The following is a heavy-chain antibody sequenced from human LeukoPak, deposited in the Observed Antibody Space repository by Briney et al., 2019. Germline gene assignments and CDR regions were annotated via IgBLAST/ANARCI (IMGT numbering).Heavy chain of an antibody. CDR3: ARGGAYVWGSYRQAGYYFDY. D-gene: IGHD3-16*02. V-gene: IGHV4-34*01. Sequence: SETLSLTCAVYGGSFSGCYWSWIRQPPGKGLEWIGEINHSGSTNYNPSLKSRVTISVDTSKNQFSLKLSSVTAADTAVYYCARGGAYVWGSYRQAGYYFDYWGQGTLVTVSS. J-gene: IGHJ4*02. CDR1: GGSFSGCY. CDR2: INHSGST.